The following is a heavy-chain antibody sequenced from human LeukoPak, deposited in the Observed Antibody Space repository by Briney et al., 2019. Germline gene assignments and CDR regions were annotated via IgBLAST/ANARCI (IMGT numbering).Heavy chain of an antibody. CDR3: ARGPQDYGGHSDYNDGFDI. CDR1: GGSFSGYY. CDR2: INHSGST. D-gene: IGHD4-23*01. V-gene: IGHV4-34*01. J-gene: IGHJ3*02. Sequence: SETLSLTCAVYGGSFSGYYWSWIRQPPGKGLEWIGEINHSGSTNYNPSLKSRVTISVDTSKNQFSLKLSSVTAADTAVYYCARGPQDYGGHSDYNDGFDIWGQGTMVTVSS.